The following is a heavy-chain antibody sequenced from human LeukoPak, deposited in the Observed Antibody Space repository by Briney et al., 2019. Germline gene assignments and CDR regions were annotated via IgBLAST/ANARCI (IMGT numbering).Heavy chain of an antibody. J-gene: IGHJ4*02. CDR2: ISAYNGNT. V-gene: IGHV1-18*01. Sequence: ASVKVSCKASGYTFTSYGISWVRQAPAQGLEWMGWISAYNGNTNYAQKLQGRVTMTTDTSTSTAYMELRSLRSDDTAVYYCARKLGYCSSTSCSQGGLDYWGQGTLVTVSS. CDR1: GYTFTSYG. CDR3: ARKLGYCSSTSCSQGGLDY. D-gene: IGHD2-2*01.